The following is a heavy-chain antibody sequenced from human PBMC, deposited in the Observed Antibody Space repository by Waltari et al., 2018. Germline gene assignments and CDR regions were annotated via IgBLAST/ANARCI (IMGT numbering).Heavy chain of an antibody. V-gene: IGHV4-38-2*02. Sequence: QVQLQESGPGLVKPSETLSLTCAASGYSSRSGYYWGWVRQPPGKGLEWIGSIHHSGNTYYNPSLKSRVTISVDTSKNQFSLKLSSVTAADTAMYFCVGDYEGVINYLDFWGQGTLVSVSS. D-gene: IGHD3-22*01. J-gene: IGHJ4*02. CDR1: GYSSRSGYY. CDR2: IHHSGNT. CDR3: VGDYEGVINYLDF.